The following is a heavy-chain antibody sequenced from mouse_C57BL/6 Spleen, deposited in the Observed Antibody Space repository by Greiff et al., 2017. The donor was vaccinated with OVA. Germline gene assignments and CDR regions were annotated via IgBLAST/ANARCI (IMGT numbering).Heavy chain of an antibody. V-gene: IGHV1-5*01. D-gene: IGHD2-10*02. CDR1: GYTFTSYW. Sequence: EVQLQQSGTVLARPGASVKMSCKTSGYTFTSYWMHWVKQRPGQGLEWIGAIYPGNSDTSYNQKFKGKAKLTAVTSASTAYMELSSLTNEDSAVDYCTGRYGNPCAMDYWGQGTSVTVSS. CDR3: TGRYGNPCAMDY. CDR2: IYPGNSDT. J-gene: IGHJ4*01.